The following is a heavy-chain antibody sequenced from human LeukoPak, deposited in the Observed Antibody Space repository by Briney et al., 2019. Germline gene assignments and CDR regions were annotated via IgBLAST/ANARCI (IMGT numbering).Heavy chain of an antibody. CDR2: ISAYNGNT. J-gene: IGHJ4*02. CDR3: ARERRGAGSGWYGDY. CDR1: GYTFTSYG. D-gene: IGHD6-19*01. V-gene: IGHV1-18*01. Sequence: GASVKVSCKASGYTFTSYGISWVRQAPGQGLEWMGWISAYNGNTNYAQKLQGRVTMTRDTSISTAYMELSRLRSDDTAVYYCARERRGAGSGWYGDYWGQGTLVTVSS.